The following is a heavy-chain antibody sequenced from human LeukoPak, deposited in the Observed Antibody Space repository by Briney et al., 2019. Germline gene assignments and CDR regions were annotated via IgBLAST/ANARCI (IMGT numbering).Heavy chain of an antibody. D-gene: IGHD2-2*01. Sequence: GGSLRLSCSASGFTFSSYAMMWVRQAPGNGLEYVSAINNNGDDTYYADSVKGRFSISRDNSKNTLYFRMSSLRPEDTAVYYCGKRVDCSGPRCSLGMDHWGQGTLVTVSS. CDR2: INNNGDDT. J-gene: IGHJ4*02. V-gene: IGHV3-64*05. CDR1: GFTFSSYA. CDR3: GKRVDCSGPRCSLGMDH.